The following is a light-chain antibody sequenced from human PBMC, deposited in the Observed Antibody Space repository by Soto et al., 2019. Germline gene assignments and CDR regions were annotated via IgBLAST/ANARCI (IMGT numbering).Light chain of an antibody. CDR2: EVS. CDR3: SSYTNSISVV. CDR1: SSDVGSYNR. J-gene: IGLJ2*01. Sequence: QSALTQPPSVSGSPGQSVTISCAGTSSDVGSYNRVSWYQQPPGTAPKLMIYEVSNRPSGVPDRFSGSKSGNTASLTISGLQAEDEADYYCSSYTNSISVVFGGGTKLTVI. V-gene: IGLV2-18*02.